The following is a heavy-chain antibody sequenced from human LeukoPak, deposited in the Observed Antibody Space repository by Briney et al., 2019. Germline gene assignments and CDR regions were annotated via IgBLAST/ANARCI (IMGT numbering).Heavy chain of an antibody. V-gene: IGHV3-11*04. D-gene: IGHD3-22*01. CDR1: GFTFSDYY. CDR3: ARDFSDSSGYYYFSLDY. CDR2: ISSSGDTI. J-gene: IGHJ4*02. Sequence: GGSLRLSCAASGFTFSDYYMSWIRQGPGKGLEWVSYISSSGDTIYYADSVKGRFTISRDNAKNSLYLQMNSLRAEDTAVYYCARDFSDSSGYYYFSLDYWGQGTLVTVSS.